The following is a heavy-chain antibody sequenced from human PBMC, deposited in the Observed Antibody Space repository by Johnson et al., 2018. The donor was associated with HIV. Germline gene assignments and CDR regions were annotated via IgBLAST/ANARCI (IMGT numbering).Heavy chain of an antibody. D-gene: IGHD3-3*01. CDR2: ISYDGSNK. Sequence: QVQLVESGGGVVQPGRSLRLSCAASGFTFSSYAMHWVRQASGKGLEWVAVISYDGSNKYYADSVKGRFTISRDNSKKTLYLQINSLRAEDTAVYYCASFPTGRFTIFGVTQGAFDIWGQGTMVTVSS. CDR1: GFTFSSYA. J-gene: IGHJ3*02. CDR3: ASFPTGRFTIFGVTQGAFDI. V-gene: IGHV3-30-3*01.